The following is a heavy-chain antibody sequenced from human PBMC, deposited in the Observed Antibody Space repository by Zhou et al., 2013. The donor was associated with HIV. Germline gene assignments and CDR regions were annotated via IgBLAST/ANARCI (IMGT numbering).Heavy chain of an antibody. D-gene: IGHD3-22*01. V-gene: IGHV4-59*11. Sequence: VQLQESGPGLVKPSETLSLTCTVSGGSISSHYWSWIRQPPGKGLEWIGYIYYSGSTNYNPSLKSRVTISVDTSKNQFSLKLSSVTAADTAVYYCARGGDDSSGYYYDYWGQGTLVTVSS. CDR1: GGSISSHY. CDR3: ARGGDDSSGYYYDY. CDR2: IYYSGST. J-gene: IGHJ4*02.